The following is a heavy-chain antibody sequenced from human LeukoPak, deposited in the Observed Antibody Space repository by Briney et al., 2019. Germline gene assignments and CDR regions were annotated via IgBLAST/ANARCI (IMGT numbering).Heavy chain of an antibody. CDR1: GFTFDDYA. V-gene: IGHV3-9*01. CDR3: ASNAGRLEY. D-gene: IGHD1-26*01. Sequence: GGSLRLSCAASGFTFDDYAMHWVRQAPGKGLEWVSGISWNSGSIGYADSVKGRFTISRDNAKNSLYLQMNSLRAEDTAVYYCASNAGRLEYWGQGTLVTVSS. CDR2: ISWNSGSI. J-gene: IGHJ4*02.